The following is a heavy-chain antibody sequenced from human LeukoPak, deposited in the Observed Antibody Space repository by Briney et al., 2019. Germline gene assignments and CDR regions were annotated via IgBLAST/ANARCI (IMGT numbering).Heavy chain of an antibody. J-gene: IGHJ4*02. Sequence: PGGSLRLSCAASGFTFSNFAMSWVRQAPGKGLEWVSAISGSDGSTYYADSVKGRFTISRDNSKNTLYLQMNSLRPEDTAVYYCAKVGHSGSGSYGDWGQGTLVTVSS. D-gene: IGHD3-10*01. CDR1: GFTFSNFA. CDR3: AKVGHSGSGSYGD. CDR2: ISGSDGST. V-gene: IGHV3-23*01.